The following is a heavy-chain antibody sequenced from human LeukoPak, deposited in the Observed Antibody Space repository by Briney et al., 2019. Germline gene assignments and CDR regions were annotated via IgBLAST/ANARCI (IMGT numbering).Heavy chain of an antibody. J-gene: IGHJ4*02. CDR1: GASFSSGDQY. Sequence: SETLSLTCTVSGASFSSGDQYWNWIRQSPGKGLEWIGSIHPSGTLYNNPSLESRVTMSMDTSKNQFSLNLNSVTGADTAVYFCSRGLDSRKLGYWGQGTLVTVSS. CDR3: SRGLDSRKLGY. V-gene: IGHV4-31*03. CDR2: IHPSGTL. D-gene: IGHD3-22*01.